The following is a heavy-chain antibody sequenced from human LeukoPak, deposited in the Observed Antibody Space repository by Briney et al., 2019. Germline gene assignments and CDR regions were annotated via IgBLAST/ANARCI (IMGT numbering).Heavy chain of an antibody. CDR3: AKSDSINHYYMGV. J-gene: IGHJ6*03. Sequence: PGGSLRLSCAASGFTFSSYAMSWVRQAPGKGLEWVSAIGGSGGSTYYADSVKGRFTISRDNSKNTLYLQMNSLRAEDTAVYYCAKSDSINHYYMGVWGKGTTVTVSS. CDR2: IGGSGGST. CDR1: GFTFSSYA. D-gene: IGHD1-14*01. V-gene: IGHV3-23*01.